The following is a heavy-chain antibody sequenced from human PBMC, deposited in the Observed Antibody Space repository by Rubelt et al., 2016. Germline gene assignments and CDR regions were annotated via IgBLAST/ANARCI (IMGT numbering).Heavy chain of an antibody. V-gene: IGHV4-39*01. CDR2: IYYSGST. Sequence: QLQLQESGPGLVKPSETLSLTCTVSGGSISSSSYYWGWIRQPPGQGLEWIGSIYYSGSTYYNPSLRGGGTLAVDTSRNQFSLRLSSVTAAGTAVYYCARHAPFNYGMDGWGQGTTVTVSS. CDR1: GGSISSSSYY. CDR3: ARHAPFNYGMDG. J-gene: IGHJ6*02.